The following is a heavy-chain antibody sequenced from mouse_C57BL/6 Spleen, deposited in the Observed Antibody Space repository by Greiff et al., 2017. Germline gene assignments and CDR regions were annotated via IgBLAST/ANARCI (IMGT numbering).Heavy chain of an antibody. V-gene: IGHV5-16*01. CDR3: ARVTTGRGFAY. D-gene: IGHD2-12*01. J-gene: IGHJ3*01. Sequence: DVHLVESEAGLVQPGSSMKLSCTASGFTFTDYYMAWVRPVPEKGLEWVANIISDGSSTYYLDSLKSRFIISRDNAKNMLYLQMSSLKTEDTATYYCARVTTGRGFAYWGQGTLVTVSA. CDR2: IISDGSST. CDR1: GFTFTDYY.